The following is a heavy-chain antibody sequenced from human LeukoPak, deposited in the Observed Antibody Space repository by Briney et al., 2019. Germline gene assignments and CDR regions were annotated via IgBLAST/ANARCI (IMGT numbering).Heavy chain of an antibody. J-gene: IGHJ4*02. CDR1: GFTVSSNY. V-gene: IGHV3-53*01. CDR3: ARAPSSGWYSYYFDY. Sequence: PGGSLRLSCAASGFTVSSNYMSWVRQAPGNGLEWVSVIYSGGSTYYADSVKGRFTISRDNSKNTLYLQMNSLRAEDTAVYYCARAPSSGWYSYYFDYWGQGTLVTVSS. D-gene: IGHD6-19*01. CDR2: IYSGGST.